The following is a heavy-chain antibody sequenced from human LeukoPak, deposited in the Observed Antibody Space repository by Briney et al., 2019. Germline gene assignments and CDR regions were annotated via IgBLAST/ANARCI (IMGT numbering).Heavy chain of an antibody. CDR1: GGSISSGGYY. Sequence: PSETLSLTCTVSGGSISSGGYYWSWIRQHPGKGLEWIGYIYYSGSTYYSPSLKSRVTISVDTSKNQFSLKLSSVTAADTAVYYCARAYGSGSYFFDYWGQGTLVTVSS. D-gene: IGHD3-10*01. CDR2: IYYSGST. J-gene: IGHJ4*02. CDR3: ARAYGSGSYFFDY. V-gene: IGHV4-31*03.